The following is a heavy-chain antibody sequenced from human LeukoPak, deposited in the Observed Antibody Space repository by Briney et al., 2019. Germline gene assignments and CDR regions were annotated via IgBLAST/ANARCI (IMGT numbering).Heavy chain of an antibody. CDR1: GFTFSSYE. CDR3: ARDQPDCSSTSCHYYYYVIDV. Sequence: PGGSLRLSCAASGFTFSSYEMNWVRQAPGKGLEWVSYISSSGSTKYYVDSVKGRFTISRDNAKNSLYLQMNSLRAEDTAVYYCARDQPDCSSTSCHYYYYVIDVWGQGTTVTVSS. D-gene: IGHD2-2*01. CDR2: ISSSGSTK. V-gene: IGHV3-48*03. J-gene: IGHJ6*02.